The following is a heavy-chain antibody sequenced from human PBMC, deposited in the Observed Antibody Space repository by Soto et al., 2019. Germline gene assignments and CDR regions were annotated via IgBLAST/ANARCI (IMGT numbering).Heavy chain of an antibody. J-gene: IGHJ6*02. CDR1: GFTFSIYG. V-gene: IGHV3-30*18. CDR3: AKDCRYGMDV. Sequence: GGSLRLACAASGFTFSIYGMHWVRQAPGKGLEWVAVISYDGSNKYYADSVKGRFTISRDNSKNTLYLQMNSLRAEDTAVYYCAKDCRYGMDVWGQGTTVTVSS. CDR2: ISYDGSNK.